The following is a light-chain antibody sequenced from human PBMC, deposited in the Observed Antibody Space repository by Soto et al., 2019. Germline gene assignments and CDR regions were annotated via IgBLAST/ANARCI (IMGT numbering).Light chain of an antibody. J-gene: IGLJ1*01. CDR2: EVN. CDR3: SSHSSSSAYYV. Sequence: QSSLTHPASLSGSPGQSITISCTGTSSDIGYYDYVSWYQHHSGKAPKLIIYEVNNRPSGVSNRFSGSKSVNTASLTISGLQAEDEAEYYCSSHSSSSAYYVFGTGTKVTGL. CDR1: SSDIGYYDY. V-gene: IGLV2-14*01.